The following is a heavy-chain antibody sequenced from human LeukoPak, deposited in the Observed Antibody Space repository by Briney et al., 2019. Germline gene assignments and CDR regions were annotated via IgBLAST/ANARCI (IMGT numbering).Heavy chain of an antibody. D-gene: IGHD2-15*01. V-gene: IGHV3-30*02. J-gene: IGHJ6*02. CDR2: IRYDGSNK. CDR3: GKVPIVVGPEEDNYYGMDV. CDR1: GCTFSSYS. Sequence: PGGSLRLSCAASGCTFSSYSMHWVRQAPGKGLEWVALIRYDGSNKYYADSVKGRFTISRDNSKNTLYLQMNSLRAEDTAVYYCGKVPIVVGPEEDNYYGMDVWGQRTTVTVSS.